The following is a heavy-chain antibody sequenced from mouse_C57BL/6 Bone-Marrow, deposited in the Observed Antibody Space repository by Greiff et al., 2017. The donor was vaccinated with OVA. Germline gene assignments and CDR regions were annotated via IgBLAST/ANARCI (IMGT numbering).Heavy chain of an antibody. D-gene: IGHD2-3*01. J-gene: IGHJ1*03. Sequence: VQLQQSGPELVKPGASVKISCKASGYAFSSSWMNWVKQRPGKGLEWIGRIYPGDGDTNYNGKFKGKATLTADKSSSTAYMQLSSLTSEDSAVYFCARSYDGYYLYWYFDVWGTGTTVTVSS. CDR2: IYPGDGDT. CDR3: ARSYDGYYLYWYFDV. CDR1: GYAFSSSW. V-gene: IGHV1-82*01.